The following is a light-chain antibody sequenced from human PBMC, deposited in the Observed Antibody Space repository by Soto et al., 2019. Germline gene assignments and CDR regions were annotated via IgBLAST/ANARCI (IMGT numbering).Light chain of an antibody. CDR2: KAS. Sequence: IQMTQSPSTLSASVGDRVTITCRASQSISSWVAWYQQKPGKGHNLLIYKASHLESGVPSRFSGSRSAREVSITIISLQHGDVATYYCQQHNTSQSTFGHGTKVDIK. J-gene: IGKJ1*01. CDR1: QSISSW. V-gene: IGKV1-5*03. CDR3: QQHNTSQST.